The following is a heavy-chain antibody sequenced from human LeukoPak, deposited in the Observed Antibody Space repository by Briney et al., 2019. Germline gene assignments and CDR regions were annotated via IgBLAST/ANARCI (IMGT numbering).Heavy chain of an antibody. V-gene: IGHV3-64*01. CDR2: ISSNGNT. CDR1: GFTLSIYG. J-gene: IGHJ6*03. CDR3: ARARVAAKSGYMDV. D-gene: IGHD2-15*01. Sequence: GGSLRLSCAASGFTLSIYGMYWVRQAPGKGLEYVSSISSNGNTYYANSVKGRFTISRDTPKNTLYLQMGSLRDEDLAVYYCARARVAAKSGYMDVWGTGTTVTISS.